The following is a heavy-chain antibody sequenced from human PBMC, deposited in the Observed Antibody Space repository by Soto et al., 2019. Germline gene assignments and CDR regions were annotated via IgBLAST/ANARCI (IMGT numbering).Heavy chain of an antibody. V-gene: IGHV3-23*01. CDR1: GLAFSTFA. Sequence: GGSLRLSCAASGLAFSTFAMSWVRQAPGKGLEWVSAISASGGVTYYADSVRGRFSISRDNSKNTVYLQMTSLRAEDTAVYYCASHVSQWRENNFDYWGQGTLVTVPQ. J-gene: IGHJ4*02. CDR2: ISASGGVT. D-gene: IGHD6-19*01. CDR3: ASHVSQWRENNFDY.